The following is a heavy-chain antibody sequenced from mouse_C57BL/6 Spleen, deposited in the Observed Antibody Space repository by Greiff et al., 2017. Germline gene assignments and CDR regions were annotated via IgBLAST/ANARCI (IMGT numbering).Heavy chain of an antibody. J-gene: IGHJ2*01. CDR1: GFTFSDYG. CDR2: ISSGSSTI. CDR3: ARGRTGPYYFDY. D-gene: IGHD4-1*01. V-gene: IGHV5-17*01. Sequence: EVKLVESGGGLVKPGGSLKLSCAASGFTFSDYGMHWVRQAPEKGLEWVAYISSGSSTIYYADTVKGRFTISRDNAKNPLFLQMTSLRSEDTAMYYCARGRTGPYYFDYWGQGTTLPVAS.